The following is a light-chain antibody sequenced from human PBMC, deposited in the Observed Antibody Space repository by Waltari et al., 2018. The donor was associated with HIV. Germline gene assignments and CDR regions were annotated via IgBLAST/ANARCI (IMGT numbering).Light chain of an antibody. J-gene: IGLJ1*01. CDR2: SNN. CDR1: SSNLGSNP. V-gene: IGLV1-44*01. Sequence: QSVLTQPPSASGTPGQRVTISCSGSSSNLGSNPVNWYQQLPVTAPKRLSYSNNQRPSGGPDRVAGSKSGTSASLAISGLQSEDEADYYCAAWDDSLNGSYVFGTGTKVTVL. CDR3: AAWDDSLNGSYV.